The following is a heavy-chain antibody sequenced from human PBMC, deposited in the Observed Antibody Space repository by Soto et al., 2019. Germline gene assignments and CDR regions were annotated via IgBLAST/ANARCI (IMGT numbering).Heavy chain of an antibody. D-gene: IGHD3-3*01. CDR1: GGSISSYY. V-gene: IGHV4-59*01. J-gene: IGHJ4*02. Sequence: PSETLSLTCTVSGGSISSYYWSWIRQPPGKGLEWIGYIYYSGSTNYNPSLKSRVTISVDTSKNQFSLKLSSVTAADTAVYYCARGTRITIFGVGFDYWGQGTLVTVSS. CDR2: IYYSGST. CDR3: ARGTRITIFGVGFDY.